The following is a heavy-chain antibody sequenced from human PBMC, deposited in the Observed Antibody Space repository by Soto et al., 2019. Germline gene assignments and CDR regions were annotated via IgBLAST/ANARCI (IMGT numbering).Heavy chain of an antibody. Sequence: QVQLVQSGAEVRKPGSSVRVSCKASGGSFNRHTISWVRQAPGQGLEWMGGIIPSFGTANHAQKFQGRVTIIADESTSTVYMELSSLRSDDTGIYYCARGWGYDSTDYYYAYWGQGTLVIVSS. D-gene: IGHD3-22*01. J-gene: IGHJ4*02. V-gene: IGHV1-69*01. CDR2: IIPSFGTA. CDR3: ARGWGYDSTDYYYAY. CDR1: GGSFNRHT.